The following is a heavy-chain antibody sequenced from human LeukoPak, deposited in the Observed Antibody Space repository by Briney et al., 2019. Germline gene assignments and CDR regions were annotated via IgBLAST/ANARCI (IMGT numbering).Heavy chain of an antibody. CDR2: IYGSGIT. CDR3: ARLKFYDSTGYSPGYYMDV. CDR1: GGSIISNY. V-gene: IGHV4-4*07. D-gene: IGHD3-22*01. Sequence: SETLSLTCTVSGGSIISNYWSWIRQSAGTGLEGIGRIYGSGITDYNPSLKSRVTMSLDTSRKQFSLRLTSVTAADTAVYYCARLKFYDSTGYSPGYYMDVWGKGTTVSVFS. J-gene: IGHJ6*03.